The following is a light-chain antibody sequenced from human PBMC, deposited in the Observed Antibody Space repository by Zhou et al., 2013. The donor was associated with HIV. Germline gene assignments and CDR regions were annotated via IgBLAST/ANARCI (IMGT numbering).Light chain of an antibody. Sequence: DIVMTQSPLSLPVTPGESASISCRSSQSLLHSNGYNSLDWFLQKPGQSPQLLIYLGSNRASGVPDRFSGSGSGTDFTLKISRVEAEDAGVYYCMQALQTPRTFGQGTKVE. V-gene: IGKV2-28*01. CDR1: QSLLHSNGYNS. J-gene: IGKJ1*01. CDR3: MQALQTPRT. CDR2: LGS.